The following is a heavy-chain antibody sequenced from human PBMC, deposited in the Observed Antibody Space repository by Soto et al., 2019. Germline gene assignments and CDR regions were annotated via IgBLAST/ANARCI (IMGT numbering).Heavy chain of an antibody. CDR3: VTVNLVGAAYYFDY. V-gene: IGHV4-30-4*01. J-gene: IGHJ4*02. D-gene: IGHD1-26*01. Sequence: NPSETLSLTCTVSGGSIRNGDYYWGWIRQPPGKGLEWIGYVYYSGTTYSHPSLNSRVSISVDTSENQFTLRLTSVTAADSAVSYCVTVNLVGAAYYFDYWGPGTLVTVSS. CDR1: GGSIRNGDYY. CDR2: VYYSGTT.